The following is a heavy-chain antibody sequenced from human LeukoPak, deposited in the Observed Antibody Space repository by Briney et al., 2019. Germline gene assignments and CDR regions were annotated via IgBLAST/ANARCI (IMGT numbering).Heavy chain of an antibody. CDR1: GFTFSSYA. CDR2: ISGSGGST. Sequence: GGSLRLSCAASGFTFSSYAMSWVRQAPGKGLEWVSAISGSGGSTYYADSVKGRFTISRDNSKNTLYLQMNSLRAEDTAVYYCAKESQTGYFDWLSYFDYWGQGTLVTVSS. J-gene: IGHJ4*02. CDR3: AKESQTGYFDWLSYFDY. V-gene: IGHV3-23*01. D-gene: IGHD3-9*01.